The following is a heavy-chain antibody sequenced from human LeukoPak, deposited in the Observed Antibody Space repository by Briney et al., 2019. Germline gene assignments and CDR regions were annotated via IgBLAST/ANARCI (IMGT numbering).Heavy chain of an antibody. CDR3: ARGQLKAAPDESYYFDY. D-gene: IGHD6-6*01. J-gene: IGHJ4*02. Sequence: GASVKVSCKASGGTFNTYAITWVRQAPGQGLEWMGGIIPIFGIADYAQKFQARVTTTADKSTSTAYMDLSSLRSDDTAVYYCARGQLKAAPDESYYFDYWGQGTLVTVSS. V-gene: IGHV1-69*10. CDR1: GGTFNTYA. CDR2: IIPIFGIA.